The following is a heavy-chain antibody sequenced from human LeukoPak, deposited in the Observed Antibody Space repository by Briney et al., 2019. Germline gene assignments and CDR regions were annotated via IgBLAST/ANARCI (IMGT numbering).Heavy chain of an antibody. CDR3: ASGGIYYGAAFDF. CDR2: ISSSSSYI. J-gene: IGHJ4*02. V-gene: IGHV3-21*04. Sequence: GGTLRLSCAASGFTFSSYSMNWVRQAPGKGLEWVSSISSSSSYIYYADSVKGRFTISRDNAKNSLYLQMNSLRAEDTALYYCASGGIYYGAAFDFWGQGSLVTVSA. CDR1: GFTFSSYS. D-gene: IGHD1-26*01.